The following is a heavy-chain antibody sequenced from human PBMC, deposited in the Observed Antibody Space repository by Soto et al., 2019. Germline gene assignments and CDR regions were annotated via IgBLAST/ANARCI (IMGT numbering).Heavy chain of an antibody. CDR1: GFTFSNAW. D-gene: IGHD6-6*01. J-gene: IGHJ6*02. CDR2: IKSKTDGGTT. CDR3: TTSSSSPYYYYYGMDV. V-gene: IGHV3-15*07. Sequence: GGSLRLSCAASGFTFSNAWMNWVRQAPGKGLEWVGRIKSKTDGGTTDYAALVKGRFTISRDDSKNTLYLQMNSLKTEDTAVYYCTTSSSSPYYYYYGMDVWGQGTTVTVSS.